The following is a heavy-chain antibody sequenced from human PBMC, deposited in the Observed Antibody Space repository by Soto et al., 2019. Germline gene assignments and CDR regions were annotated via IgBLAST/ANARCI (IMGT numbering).Heavy chain of an antibody. V-gene: IGHV4-30-4*01. CDR1: GGSISSGDYY. J-gene: IGHJ5*02. CDR2: IYHSGST. CDR3: ARVSNVWGSYRYSVDP. Sequence: QVQLQESGPGLVKPSQTLSLTCTVSGGSISSGDYYWSWIRQPPGKGLEWIGYIYHSGSTYYNPSLKSRTTISVDTSKNQFSLKLSSVTAADTAVYYCARVSNVWGSYRYSVDPWGQGTLVTVSS. D-gene: IGHD3-16*02.